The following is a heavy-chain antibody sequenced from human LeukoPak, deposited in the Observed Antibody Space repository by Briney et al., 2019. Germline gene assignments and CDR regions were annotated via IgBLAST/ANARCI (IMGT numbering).Heavy chain of an antibody. D-gene: IGHD3-10*01. CDR1: VGSISSSSYY. Sequence: SETLSLTCTVSVGSISSSSYYWGWIRQPPGKGLEWIGSIYYSGSTYYNPSLKSRVTISVDTSKNQFSLKLSSVTAADTAVYYCARGVRYYGSGNFIMDVWGQGTTVTVSS. CDR2: IYYSGST. J-gene: IGHJ6*02. V-gene: IGHV4-39*01. CDR3: ARGVRYYGSGNFIMDV.